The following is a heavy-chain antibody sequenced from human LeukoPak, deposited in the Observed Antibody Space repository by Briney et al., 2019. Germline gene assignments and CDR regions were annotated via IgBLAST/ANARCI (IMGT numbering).Heavy chain of an antibody. J-gene: IGHJ4*02. D-gene: IGHD6-19*01. CDR1: GFTFSSYG. CDR2: VSGSGGNT. Sequence: GGSLRLSCAASGFTFSSYGMHWVRQPPGKGLEWVSAVSGSGGNTYYTDSVKDRFTISRDNSKNILFLQMSSLTAEDTALYYCARGQWLVTSSFDSWGQGTLVTVSS. V-gene: IGHV3-23*01. CDR3: ARGQWLVTSSFDS.